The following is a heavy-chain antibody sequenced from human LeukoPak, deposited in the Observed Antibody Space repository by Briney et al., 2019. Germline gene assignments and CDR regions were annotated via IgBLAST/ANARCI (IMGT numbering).Heavy chain of an antibody. CDR2: ISGSGGST. J-gene: IGHJ4*02. D-gene: IGHD1-26*01. CDR3: AKGTRGGSYYDY. V-gene: IGHV3-23*01. Sequence: GGSLRLSCAASGFTFSSYWMHWVRQTPGKGLVWVSAISGSGGSTYYADSVKGRFTISRDNSKNTLYLQMNSLRAEDTAVYYCAKGTRGGSYYDYWGQGTLVTVSS. CDR1: GFTFSSYW.